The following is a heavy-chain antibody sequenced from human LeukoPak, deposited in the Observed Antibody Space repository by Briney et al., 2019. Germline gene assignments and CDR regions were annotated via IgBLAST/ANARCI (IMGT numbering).Heavy chain of an antibody. CDR1: GASITSQF. D-gene: IGHD6-6*01. Sequence: PSETLSLTCTVSGASITSQFWSWVRQPPGKRPEYLGYMSYSGNTNYIPSLKSRVTISLDTSKNQFSLKLSSLTAADTAVYYCARFSSGSNWFDAWGQGTLVTVSS. CDR3: ARFSSGSNWFDA. V-gene: IGHV4-59*11. CDR2: MSYSGNT. J-gene: IGHJ5*02.